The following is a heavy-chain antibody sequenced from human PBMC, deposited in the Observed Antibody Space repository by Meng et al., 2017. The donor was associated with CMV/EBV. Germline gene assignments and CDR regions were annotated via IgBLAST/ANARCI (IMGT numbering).Heavy chain of an antibody. CDR3: ARAPAPRYCSSTSCSTGGMDV. D-gene: IGHD2-2*02. Sequence: ASVKVSCKASGYTFTSYDINWVRQATGQGLEWMGWMNPNSGNTGYAQKFQGRVTMNRNTSISTAYMELSSLRSEDTAVCYCARAPAPRYCSSTSCSTGGMDVWGQGTTVTVSS. CDR1: GYTFTSYD. J-gene: IGHJ6*02. CDR2: MNPNSGNT. V-gene: IGHV1-8*01.